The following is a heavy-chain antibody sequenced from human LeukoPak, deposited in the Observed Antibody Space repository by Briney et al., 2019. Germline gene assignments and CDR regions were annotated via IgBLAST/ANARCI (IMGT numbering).Heavy chain of an antibody. D-gene: IGHD3-22*01. CDR3: ARDNVASGDSSGENDAFDI. J-gene: IGHJ3*02. V-gene: IGHV3-21*01. CDR1: GFTFSSYS. Sequence: GGSLRLSCAASGFTFSSYSMNWVRQAPGKGLEWVSSISSSSSYIYYADSVKGRFTISRDNAKNSLYLQMNSLRAEDTAVYYCARDNVASGDSSGENDAFDIWGQGTTVTVSS. CDR2: ISSSSSYI.